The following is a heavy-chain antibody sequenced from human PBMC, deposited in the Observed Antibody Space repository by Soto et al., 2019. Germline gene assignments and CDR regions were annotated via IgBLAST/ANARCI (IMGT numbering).Heavy chain of an antibody. V-gene: IGHV3-15*01. Sequence: GGSLRLSCAASGFTFSNAWMSWVRQAPGKGLEWVGRIKSKTDGGTTDYAAPVKGRFTISRDDSKNTLYLQMNSLKTEDTAVYYCTTNKGVQYTAMVINDAFDIWGQGTMVTVSS. CDR1: GFTFSNAW. J-gene: IGHJ3*02. CDR2: IKSKTDGGTT. D-gene: IGHD5-18*01. CDR3: TTNKGVQYTAMVINDAFDI.